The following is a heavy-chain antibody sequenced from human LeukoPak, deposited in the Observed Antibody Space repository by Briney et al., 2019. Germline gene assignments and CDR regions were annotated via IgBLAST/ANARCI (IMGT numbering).Heavy chain of an antibody. CDR2: IKQDGSER. CDR3: ATSAAGFDY. CDR1: GFTFNNYW. J-gene: IGHJ4*02. Sequence: GGSLRLSCAASGFTFNNYWMAWVRQAPGKGLEWVANIKQDGSERYYVDSVKGRFTISRDNAKNSLYLQMNSLRDEDTALYYCATSAAGFDYWGQGALVTVSS. D-gene: IGHD6-13*01. V-gene: IGHV3-7*01.